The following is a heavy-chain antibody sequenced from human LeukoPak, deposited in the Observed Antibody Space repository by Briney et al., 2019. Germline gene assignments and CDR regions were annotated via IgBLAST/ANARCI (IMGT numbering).Heavy chain of an antibody. CDR1: GGSISSYY. CDR2: IYYSGST. D-gene: IGHD3-10*01. V-gene: IGHV4-59*08. J-gene: IGHJ6*02. CDR3: ARHGMVRGVPYYYYYYGMDV. Sequence: SETLSLTCTVSGGSISSYYWSWIRQPPGKGLEWIGYIYYSGSTNYNPSLKSRVTISVDTSKNQFSLKLSPVTAADTAVYYCARHGMVRGVPYYYYYYGMDVWGQGTTVTVSS.